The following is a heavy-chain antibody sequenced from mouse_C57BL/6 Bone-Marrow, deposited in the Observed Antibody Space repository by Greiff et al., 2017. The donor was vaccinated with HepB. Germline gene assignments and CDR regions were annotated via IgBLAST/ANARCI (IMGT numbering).Heavy chain of an antibody. Sequence: ESGAELVRPGTSVKVSCKASGYAFTNYLIEWVKQRPGQGLEWIGVINPGSGGTNYNEKFKGKATLTADKSSSTAYMQLSSLTSEDSAVYFCARRGIGAWFAYWGQGTLVTVSA. J-gene: IGHJ3*01. CDR2: INPGSGGT. CDR1: GYAFTNYL. CDR3: ARRGIGAWFAY. V-gene: IGHV1-54*01.